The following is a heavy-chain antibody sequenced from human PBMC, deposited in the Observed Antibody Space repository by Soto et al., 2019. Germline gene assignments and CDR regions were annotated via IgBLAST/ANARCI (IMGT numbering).Heavy chain of an antibody. CDR1: GGSISTSRYY. Sequence: QLQLQESGPGLVKPSETLSLTCTVSGGSISTSRYYWGWIRQPPGKGLEWIGSIYYSGTTYYTPSLESRVTISVDTSKNQFSLRLTSVTATDTAIYYCAITPQAAAVDCWGQGTLVTVSS. V-gene: IGHV4-39*01. CDR2: IYYSGTT. J-gene: IGHJ4*02. CDR3: AITPQAAAVDC. D-gene: IGHD6-13*01.